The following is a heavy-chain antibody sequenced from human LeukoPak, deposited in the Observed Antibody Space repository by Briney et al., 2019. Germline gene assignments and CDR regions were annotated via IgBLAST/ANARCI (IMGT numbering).Heavy chain of an antibody. J-gene: IGHJ4*02. V-gene: IGHV3-23*01. CDR1: GFTFSGHA. CDR2: ISTSGGST. D-gene: IGHD7-27*01. Sequence: GGSLRLSCAASGFTFSGHAMSWVRQAPGKGREWVSGISTSGGSTYYGNSVKGRFAISRDNSKNMVYLQMNSLRAEDTAVYYCAKDRPGEAWFDYWGQGTLVTVSS. CDR3: AKDRPGEAWFDY.